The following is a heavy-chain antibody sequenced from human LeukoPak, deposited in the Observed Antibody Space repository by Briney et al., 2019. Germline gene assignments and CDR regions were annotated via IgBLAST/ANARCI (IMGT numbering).Heavy chain of an antibody. J-gene: IGHJ4*02. V-gene: IGHV3-53*01. CDR3: ARAIRGHSYVLDY. D-gene: IGHD5-18*01. CDR2: IYSDGST. CDR1: GFTVSSNY. Sequence: GGSLRLSCAASGFTVSSNYMSWVRQVPGKGLEWVSVIYSDGSTYYADSVKGRFTISRDSSKNTLYLQMNSLRAEDTAVYYCARAIRGHSYVLDYWGQGTLVTVSS.